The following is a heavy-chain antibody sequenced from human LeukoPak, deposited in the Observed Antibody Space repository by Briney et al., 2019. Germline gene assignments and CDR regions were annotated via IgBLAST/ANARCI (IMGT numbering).Heavy chain of an antibody. J-gene: IGHJ6*03. CDR2: ISYDGSNK. D-gene: IGHD3-16*01. CDR3: AKAPRGYYYMDV. CDR1: GFTFSSYG. V-gene: IGHV3-30*05. Sequence: GGSLRLSCAASGFTFSSYGMHWVRQAPGKGLEWVAVISYDGSNKYYADSVKGRFTISRDNSKNTLYLQMNSLRAEGTAVYYCAKAPRGYYYMDVWGKGTTVTISS.